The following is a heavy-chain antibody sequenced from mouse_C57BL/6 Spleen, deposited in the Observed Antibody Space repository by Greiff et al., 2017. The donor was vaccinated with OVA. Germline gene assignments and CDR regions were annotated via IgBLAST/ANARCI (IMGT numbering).Heavy chain of an antibody. Sequence: EVQLVESGGGLVQPKGSLKLSCAASGFSFNTYAMNWVRQAPGKGLEWVARIRSKSNNYATYYADSVKDRFTISRDDSESMLYLQMNNLKTEDTAMYYCVRQGAYGYYHYAMDYWGQGTSVTVSS. CDR2: IRSKSNNYAT. V-gene: IGHV10-1*01. CDR1: GFSFNTYA. CDR3: VRQGAYGYYHYAMDY. D-gene: IGHD2-3*01. J-gene: IGHJ4*01.